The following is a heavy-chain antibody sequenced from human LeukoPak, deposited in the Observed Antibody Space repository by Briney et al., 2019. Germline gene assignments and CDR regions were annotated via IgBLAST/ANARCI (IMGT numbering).Heavy chain of an antibody. Sequence: PSKTLSLTCTVSGGSISSGSYYWSWIRQPPGKGLEWIGEINHSGSTNYNPSLKSRVTISVDTSKNQFSLKLSSVTAADTAVYYCAREADPWGQGTLVTVSS. CDR3: AREADP. V-gene: IGHV4-39*07. CDR1: GGSISSGSYY. CDR2: INHSGST. J-gene: IGHJ5*02.